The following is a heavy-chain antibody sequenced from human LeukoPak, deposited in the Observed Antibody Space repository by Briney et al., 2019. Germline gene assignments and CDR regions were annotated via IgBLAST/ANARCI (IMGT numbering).Heavy chain of an antibody. J-gene: IGHJ4*02. CDR1: GYTFTGYY. CDR2: INPNSGGT. CDR3: ARGAYYDILTGYDY. D-gene: IGHD3-9*01. Sequence: ASVKVSCKASGYTFTGYYMHWVRQAPGRGLEWMGWINPNSGGTNYAQKFQGRVTMTRDTSISTAYMELSRLRSDDTAVYYCARGAYYDILTGYDYWGQGTLVTVSS. V-gene: IGHV1-2*02.